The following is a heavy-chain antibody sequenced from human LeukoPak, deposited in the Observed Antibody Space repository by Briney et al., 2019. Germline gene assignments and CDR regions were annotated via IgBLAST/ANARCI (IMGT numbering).Heavy chain of an antibody. CDR1: GFTFSSYA. CDR3: ASIAAAADYDY. CDR2: ISYDGSNK. J-gene: IGHJ4*02. D-gene: IGHD6-13*01. V-gene: IGHV3-30*01. Sequence: GGSLRLSCAASGFTFSSYAMHWVRQAPGKGLEWVAVISYDGSNKYYADSVKGRFIISRDNSKNTLYLQMNSLRAEDTAVYYCASIAAAADYDYWGQGPRVTVAS.